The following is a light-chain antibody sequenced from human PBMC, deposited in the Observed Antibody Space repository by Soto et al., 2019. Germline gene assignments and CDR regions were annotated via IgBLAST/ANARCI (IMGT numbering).Light chain of an antibody. CDR2: DAS. J-gene: IGKJ1*01. V-gene: IGKV1-39*01. CDR3: QQSYSTLWT. CDR1: QSIRRY. Sequence: IQMTQSPSSLSAYVGDIVTITCRASQSIRRYLNWYKQKPGKAPKLLIYDASTLQSGVPSRFSGSGSGTDFTLTISSLQPEDFATYYCQQSYSTLWTFGQGTKVDIK.